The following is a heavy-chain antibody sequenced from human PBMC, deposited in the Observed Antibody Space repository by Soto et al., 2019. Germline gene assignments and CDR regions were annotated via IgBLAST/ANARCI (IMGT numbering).Heavy chain of an antibody. CDR3: ARDDSSGYYSDY. Sequence: QVQLVQSGAEVKKPGSSVKVSCKASGGTFSSYTISWVRQAPGQGLEWMGRIIPILGIANYAQKFQGRVTIPADKSASEAYMELSSLRFEDTAVYYCARDDSSGYYSDYWGQGTLVTVSS. CDR1: GGTFSSYT. J-gene: IGHJ4*02. D-gene: IGHD3-22*01. CDR2: IIPILGIA. V-gene: IGHV1-69*02.